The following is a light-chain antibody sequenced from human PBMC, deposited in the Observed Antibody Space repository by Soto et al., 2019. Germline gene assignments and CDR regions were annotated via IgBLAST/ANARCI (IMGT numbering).Light chain of an antibody. CDR2: KAS. CDR3: HQYHNLPRP. V-gene: IGKV1-5*03. CDR1: QSINGW. Sequence: DGPLTQSPSTLSESVGDRVTITCRASQSINGWLAWYQQKPGQAPNLLIYKASTLESGVPSRFSGSGSGTEFTLTVSSRQPDYFAPYYSHQYHNLPRPFGQRTKVDIK. J-gene: IGKJ1*01.